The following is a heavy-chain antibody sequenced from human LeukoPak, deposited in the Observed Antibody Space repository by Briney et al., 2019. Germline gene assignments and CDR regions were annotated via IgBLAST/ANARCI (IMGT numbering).Heavy chain of an antibody. CDR1: GFTFSSYG. V-gene: IGHV3-33*06. CDR2: IWYDGSNK. D-gene: IGHD3-10*01. CDR3: AKMRSYYGSGSPYYFDY. J-gene: IGHJ4*02. Sequence: GSLRLSCAASGFTFSSYGMHWVRQAPGKGLEWVAVIWYDGSNKYYADSVKGRFTISRDNSKNTLYLQMNSLRAEDTAVYYCAKMRSYYGSGSPYYFDYWGQGTLVTVSS.